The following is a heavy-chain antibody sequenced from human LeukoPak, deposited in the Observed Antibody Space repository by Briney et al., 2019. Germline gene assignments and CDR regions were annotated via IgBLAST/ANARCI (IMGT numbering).Heavy chain of an antibody. CDR3: ARFYYYDSSGPDY. Sequence: PGGSLRLSCAASGFTFSSYSMNWVRQAPGKGLEWVSYISSSSSTIYYADSVKGRFTISRDNAKNPLYLQMNSLRAEDTAVYYCARFYYYDSSGPDYWGQGTLVTVSS. CDR2: ISSSSSTI. CDR1: GFTFSSYS. J-gene: IGHJ4*02. V-gene: IGHV3-48*04. D-gene: IGHD3-22*01.